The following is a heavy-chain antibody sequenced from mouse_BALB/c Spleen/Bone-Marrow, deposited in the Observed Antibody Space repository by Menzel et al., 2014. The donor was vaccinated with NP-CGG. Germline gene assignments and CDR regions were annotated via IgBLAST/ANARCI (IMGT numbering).Heavy chain of an antibody. D-gene: IGHD2-1*01. CDR3: ARGGNFLWYFDV. CDR2: ILPGSGST. V-gene: IGHV1-9*01. Sequence: VKLVESGAERMKPGASVKISCKATGYTFRSHWIEWVKQRPGHGLEWIGEILPGSGSTYYNEKFKGKATFTADTSSNTAYMQLSSLTSEDSAVYYCARGGNFLWYFDVWGAGTTVTVSS. J-gene: IGHJ1*01. CDR1: GYTFRSHW.